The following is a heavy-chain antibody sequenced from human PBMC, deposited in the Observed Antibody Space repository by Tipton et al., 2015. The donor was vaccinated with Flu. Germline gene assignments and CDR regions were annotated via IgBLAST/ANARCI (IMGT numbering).Heavy chain of an antibody. V-gene: IGHV3-30*02. CDR2: IRYDGSNK. J-gene: IGHJ4*02. Sequence: SLRLSCAASGFIFSSYGMHWVRQAPGKGLEWVAFIRYDGSNKYYADSVKGRFTISRDNSKNTLYLQMNSLRAEDTAVYYCAKALGYYDSSASSFFDYWGQGTLVTVSS. D-gene: IGHD3-22*01. CDR1: GFIFSSYG. CDR3: AKALGYYDSSASSFFDY.